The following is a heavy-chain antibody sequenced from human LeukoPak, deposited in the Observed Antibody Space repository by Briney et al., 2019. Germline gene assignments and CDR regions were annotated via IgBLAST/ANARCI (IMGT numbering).Heavy chain of an antibody. Sequence: PSETLSLTCTVSGGSISSYYWSWIRQPPGKGLEWIGYIYYSGSTDYNPSLKSRVTISVDTSKSQFSLKLSSVTAADTAVYYCARDRRGSSDMDVWGQGTTVTVSS. D-gene: IGHD1-26*01. CDR2: IYYSGST. CDR3: ARDRRGSSDMDV. CDR1: GGSISSYY. V-gene: IGHV4-59*01. J-gene: IGHJ6*02.